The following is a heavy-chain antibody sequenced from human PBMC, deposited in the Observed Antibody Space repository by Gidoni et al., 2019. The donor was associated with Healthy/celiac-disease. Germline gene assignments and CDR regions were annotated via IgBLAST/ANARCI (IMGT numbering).Heavy chain of an antibody. CDR1: GFTFSSYS. Sequence: EVQLVESGGGLVQPGGSLSLSCAASGFTFSSYSMNWVRQAPGKGLEWVSYISSSSSTIYYADSVKGRFTISRDNAKNSLYLQMNSLRAEDTAVYYCARQSSLRYFDWLLKFNAFDIWGQGTMVTVSS. J-gene: IGHJ3*02. V-gene: IGHV3-48*01. CDR3: ARQSSLRYFDWLLKFNAFDI. CDR2: ISSSSSTI. D-gene: IGHD3-9*01.